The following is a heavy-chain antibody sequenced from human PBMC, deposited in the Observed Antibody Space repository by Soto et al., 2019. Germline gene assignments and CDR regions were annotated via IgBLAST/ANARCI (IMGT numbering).Heavy chain of an antibody. D-gene: IGHD2-2*01. V-gene: IGHV3-23*01. CDR3: ARPDHVVVPAAYYYYGMDV. Sequence: PGGSLRLSCAASGFTFSSYAMSWVRQAPGKGLEWVSAISGSGGSTYYADSVKGRFTISRDNSKNTLYLQMNSLRAEDTAVYYCARPDHVVVPAAYYYYGMDVWGQGT. CDR2: ISGSGGST. J-gene: IGHJ6*02. CDR1: GFTFSSYA.